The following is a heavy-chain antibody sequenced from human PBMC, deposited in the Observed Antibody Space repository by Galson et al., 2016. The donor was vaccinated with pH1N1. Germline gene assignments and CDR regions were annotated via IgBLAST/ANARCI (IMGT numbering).Heavy chain of an antibody. D-gene: IGHD4-17*01. Sequence: PALVKPTQTLTLTCTFSGFSLSTSGVGVGWIRQPPGKALEWLAVISWIDDKRYSPPLKSRLTNTKDTSKNQVVLTMTNMDPVDTATYYCVYSYYGDYVGWFDPWGQGTLVTVSS. J-gene: IGHJ5*02. CDR1: GFSLSTSGVG. V-gene: IGHV2-5*01. CDR2: ISWIDDK. CDR3: VYSYYGDYVGWFDP.